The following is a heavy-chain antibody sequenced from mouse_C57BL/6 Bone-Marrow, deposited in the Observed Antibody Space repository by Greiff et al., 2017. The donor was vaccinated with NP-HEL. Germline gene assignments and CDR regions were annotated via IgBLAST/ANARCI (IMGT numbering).Heavy chain of an antibody. J-gene: IGHJ2*01. CDR1: GYAFTNYL. CDR3: ARSLYFPYYFDY. Sequence: VQLVESGAELVRPGTSVKVSCKASGYAFTNYLIEWVKQRPGQGLEWIGVINPGSGGTNYNEKFKGKATLTADKSSSTAYMQLSSLTSEDSAVYFCARSLYFPYYFDYWGQGTTLTVSS. D-gene: IGHD1-1*01. V-gene: IGHV1-54*01. CDR2: INPGSGGT.